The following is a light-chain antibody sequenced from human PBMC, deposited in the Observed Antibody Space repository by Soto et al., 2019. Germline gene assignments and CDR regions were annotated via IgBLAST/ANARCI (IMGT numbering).Light chain of an antibody. V-gene: IGKV3-20*01. Sequence: EIVLTQSPGTLSLSPGERATLSCRASQTVSSIYLGWYQQKPGQAPRLLIYGASSRATGIPDRFSGSGSGTDFTLTISRLEPEDFAVYYCQQYGSLPRTFGQGTKVDIK. CDR2: GAS. CDR3: QQYGSLPRT. J-gene: IGKJ1*01. CDR1: QTVSSIY.